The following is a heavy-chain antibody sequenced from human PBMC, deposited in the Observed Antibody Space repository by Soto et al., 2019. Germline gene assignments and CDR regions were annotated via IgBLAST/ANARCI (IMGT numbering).Heavy chain of an antibody. CDR3: ARHDDGVNPDN. J-gene: IGHJ4*02. CDR1: GGSVSSSSYY. V-gene: IGHV4-39*01. Sequence: QLQLQESGPGLVRPSETLSLTCTVSGGSVSSSSYYWGWIRQPPGKGLEWIGTIYYTGSTYYNPSLKSRMTISVAMSKNEFSLQLRSVTAADTAVYYCARHDDGVNPDNWGQGTLVTVSS. D-gene: IGHD3-10*01. CDR2: IYYTGST.